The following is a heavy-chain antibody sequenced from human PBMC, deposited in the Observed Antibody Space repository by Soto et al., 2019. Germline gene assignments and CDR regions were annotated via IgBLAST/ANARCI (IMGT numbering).Heavy chain of an antibody. CDR1: GGSISSSSYY. CDR3: SSSRANGGGGDAFDI. Sequence: SETLSLTCTVSGGSISSSSYYWGWIRQPPGKGLERIGSIYYSGSTYYNPSLKRRVTISVDTSKNQFSMKLSSVTAADTAVYYGSSSRANGGGGDAFDIWGQGTMVTVSS. CDR2: IYYSGST. V-gene: IGHV4-39*07. J-gene: IGHJ3*02. D-gene: IGHD3-16*01.